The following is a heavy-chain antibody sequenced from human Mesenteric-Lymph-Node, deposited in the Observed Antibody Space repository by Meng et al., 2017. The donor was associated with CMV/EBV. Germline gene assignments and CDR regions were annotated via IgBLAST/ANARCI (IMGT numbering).Heavy chain of an antibody. CDR3: TRGDVTPEY. D-gene: IGHD3-10*02. V-gene: IGHV3-7*03. J-gene: IGHJ4*02. Sequence: GESLKISCAAAGFSLGDYWMSWVRQGPGKGLEWVADIKKDGSTKYYAASVKGRFTISRDNAKRSVYLQMNSLRAEDTAMYYCTRGDVTPEYWGQGTLVTVSS. CDR2: IKKDGSTK. CDR1: GFSLGDYW.